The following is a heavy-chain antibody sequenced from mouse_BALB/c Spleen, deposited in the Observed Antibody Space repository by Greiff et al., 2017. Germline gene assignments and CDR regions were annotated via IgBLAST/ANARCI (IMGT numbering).Heavy chain of an antibody. J-gene: IGHJ4*01. D-gene: IGHD2-14*01. CDR1: GYAFTNYL. Sequence: QVQLQQSGAELVRPGTSVKVSCKASGYAFTNYLIEWVKQRPGQGLEWIGVINPGSGGTNYNEKFKGKATLTADKSSSTAYMQLSSLTSDDSAVYFCARNYRYDYAMDYWGQGTSVTVSS. CDR3: ARNYRYDYAMDY. CDR2: INPGSGGT. V-gene: IGHV1-54*03.